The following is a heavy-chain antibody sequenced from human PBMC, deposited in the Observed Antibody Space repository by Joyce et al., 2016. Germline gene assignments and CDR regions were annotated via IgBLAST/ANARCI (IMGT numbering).Heavy chain of an antibody. V-gene: IGHV4-30-2*01. CDR3: ASGFNFKGRSFFDY. J-gene: IGHJ4*02. D-gene: IGHD3-10*01. CDR1: GASVSSGGYS. CDR2: IDQNEST. Sequence: QLQLQESGSGLVKPSQTLSLTCAVSGASVSSGGYSWGWIRQPPGKGLEWIGYIDQNESTYYNPSLKSRVTISVDRSKNQFSLKLASVTTADTAVYYCASGFNFKGRSFFDYWGQGALVTVSS.